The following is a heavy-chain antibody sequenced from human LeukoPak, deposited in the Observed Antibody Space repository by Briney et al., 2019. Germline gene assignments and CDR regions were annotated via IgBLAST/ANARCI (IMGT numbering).Heavy chain of an antibody. Sequence: SETLSLTCTVSGGSISSYYWSWIRQPPGKGLEWIGHIYTSGSTNYNPSLKSRVTISVDTSKNQFSLKLSSVTAADTAVYYCARLEPYGGNLYWGQGTLVTVSS. CDR3: ARLEPYGGNLY. D-gene: IGHD4-23*01. CDR2: IYTSGST. J-gene: IGHJ4*02. V-gene: IGHV4-4*09. CDR1: GGSISSYY.